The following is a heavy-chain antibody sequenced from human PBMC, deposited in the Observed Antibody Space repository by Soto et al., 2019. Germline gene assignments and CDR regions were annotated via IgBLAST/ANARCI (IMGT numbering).Heavy chain of an antibody. D-gene: IGHD3-22*01. CDR2: ISYDGSNY. J-gene: IGHJ4*02. CDR3: AKGGYYYDSSGYYGVFGY. CDR1: GFIFDNYG. Sequence: QVQVVESGGGVVQPGRSLRLSCGASGFIFDNYGMHWVRQAPGKGLEWVAVISYDGSNYYYADSVRGRLTISRDNSKNAVYLQMDSLRPEDTAVYYCAKGGYYYDSSGYYGVFGYWGQGALGTVPS. V-gene: IGHV3-30*18.